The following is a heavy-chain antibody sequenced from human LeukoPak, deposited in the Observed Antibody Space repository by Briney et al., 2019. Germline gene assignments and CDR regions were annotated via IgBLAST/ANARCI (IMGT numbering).Heavy chain of an antibody. CDR2: ISTDGTST. CDR1: GFTFSTYW. CDR3: ARTIGSKNAFDI. D-gene: IGHD3-9*01. Sequence: GGSLRLSCAASGFTFSTYWMHWVRHAPGKGLVWVSRISTDGTSTNYADSVKGRFTISRDNGNNTLYLQMNSLRAEDTAVYYCARTIGSKNAFDIWGQGTMVTVSS. J-gene: IGHJ3*02. V-gene: IGHV3-74*01.